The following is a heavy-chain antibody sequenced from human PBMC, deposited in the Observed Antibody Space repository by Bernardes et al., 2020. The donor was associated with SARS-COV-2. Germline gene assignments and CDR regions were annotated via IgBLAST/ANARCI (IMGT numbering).Heavy chain of an antibody. Sequence: ASVKDSCKASGYTYTTYGIAWVRQAPGHGLEWLGWISGYNGNTNYARHLQDRISMTTDLSTNTAFMELRRLRSDDTAVYYCARVEGFCSGGTCFSLFYFDHWGQGTLVSVSS. J-gene: IGHJ4*02. CDR2: ISGYNGNT. D-gene: IGHD2-15*01. V-gene: IGHV1-18*04. CDR1: GYTYTTYG. CDR3: ARVEGFCSGGTCFSLFYFDH.